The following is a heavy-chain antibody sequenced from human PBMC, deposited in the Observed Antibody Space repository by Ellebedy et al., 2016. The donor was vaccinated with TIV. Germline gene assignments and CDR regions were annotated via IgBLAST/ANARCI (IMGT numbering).Heavy chain of an antibody. D-gene: IGHD1-26*01. J-gene: IGHJ5*02. CDR2: IIPAFGTA. Sequence: SVKVSXXASGDTFSSYGISWVRQAPGQGLEWMGGIIPAFGTANSAQRFQGRVTITADKSTSTVYMELSSLRSEDTAVYYCARRRIDGRSQAWFDPWGQGTLVTVSS. CDR3: ARRRIDGRSQAWFDP. V-gene: IGHV1-69*06. CDR1: GDTFSSYG.